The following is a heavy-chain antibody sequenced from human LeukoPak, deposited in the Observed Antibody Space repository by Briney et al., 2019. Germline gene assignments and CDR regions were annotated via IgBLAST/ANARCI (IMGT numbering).Heavy chain of an antibody. J-gene: IGHJ4*02. V-gene: IGHV3-23*01. Sequence: GGSLRLSCAAPGLTFNSYAMNWVRQAPGKGLEWVSAISGRGSSTYYADSVKGRFSLSRDNSKNTLHLQMNSLRAEDTAVYYCAKALLSPAGVNSGSYFYPYYFDYWGQGTLVTVSS. CDR3: AKALLSPAGVNSGSYFYPYYFDY. D-gene: IGHD1-26*01. CDR2: ISGRGSST. CDR1: GLTFNSYA.